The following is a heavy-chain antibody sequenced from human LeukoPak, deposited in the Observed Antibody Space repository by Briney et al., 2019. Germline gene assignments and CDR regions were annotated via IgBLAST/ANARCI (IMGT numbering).Heavy chain of an antibody. CDR1: GFGFSSYG. D-gene: IGHD3-9*01. CDR3: AKDQYVLRTFGWPRD. J-gene: IGHJ4*02. CDR2: ISYDGSTQ. V-gene: IGHV3-30*18. Sequence: NPGKSLRLSCAASGFGFSSYGMHWVRQTPDKGLEWLAVISYDGSTQHYAPSVKGRFTISRDNAKNTVDLQMNSLRPEDTAVYYCAKDQYVLRTFGWPRDWGQGTLVMVSS.